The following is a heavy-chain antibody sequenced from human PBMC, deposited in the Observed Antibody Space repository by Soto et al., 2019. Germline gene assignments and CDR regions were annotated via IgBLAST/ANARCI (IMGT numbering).Heavy chain of an antibody. D-gene: IGHD6-13*01. V-gene: IGHV3-21*01. CDR3: ASSPSPWYSSSWQGFFDY. Sequence: GGSLRLSCAASGFTFSSYSMNWVRQAPGKGLEWVSSISSSSSYIYYADSVKGRFTISRDNAKNSLYLQMNSLRAEDTAVYYCASSPSPWYSSSWQGFFDYWGQGTLVTVSS. J-gene: IGHJ4*02. CDR1: GFTFSSYS. CDR2: ISSSSSYI.